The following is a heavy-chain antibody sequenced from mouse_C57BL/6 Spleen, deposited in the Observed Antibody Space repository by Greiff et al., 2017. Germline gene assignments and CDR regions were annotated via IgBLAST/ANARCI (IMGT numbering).Heavy chain of an antibody. CDR1: GYTFTSYW. D-gene: IGHD1-1*01. Sequence: QVQLQQPGAELVKPGASVKLSCKASGYTFTSYWMHWVKQRPGQGLEWIGMIHPNSGSTNYNEKFKSKATLTVDKSSSPAYMQLSSLTSEDSAVYYCARGDYYGSSLFAYWGQGTLVTVSA. CDR2: IHPNSGST. CDR3: ARGDYYGSSLFAY. J-gene: IGHJ3*01. V-gene: IGHV1-64*01.